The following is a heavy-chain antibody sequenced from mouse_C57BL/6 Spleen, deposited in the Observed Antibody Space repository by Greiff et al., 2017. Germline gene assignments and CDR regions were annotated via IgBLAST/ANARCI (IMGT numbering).Heavy chain of an antibody. CDR3: ARHEEGYGSSIWDYFDY. CDR2: FYPGSGSI. Sequence: VQLQESGAELVKPGASVKLSCKASGYTFTEYTIHWVKQRSGQGLEWIGWFYPGSGSIKYNEKFKDKATLTADKSSSTVYMGLIRLTSEDSAVYFCARHEEGYGSSIWDYFDYWGQGTTLTVSS. V-gene: IGHV1-62-2*01. CDR1: GYTFTEYT. D-gene: IGHD1-1*01. J-gene: IGHJ2*01.